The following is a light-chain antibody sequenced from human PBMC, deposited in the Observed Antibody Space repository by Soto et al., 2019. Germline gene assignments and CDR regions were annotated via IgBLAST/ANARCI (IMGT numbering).Light chain of an antibody. J-gene: IGKJ1*01. CDR3: QQYYSYPPR. CDR2: AAS. CDR1: QGISSY. Sequence: AIRMTQSPSSLSASTGDRVTITCRASQGISSYLAWYQQKPGKAPKLLIYAASTLQSGVPSRFSGSGSGTDFTFIISCLQPEDFATYYCQQYYSYPPRFGQGTKVEIK. V-gene: IGKV1-8*01.